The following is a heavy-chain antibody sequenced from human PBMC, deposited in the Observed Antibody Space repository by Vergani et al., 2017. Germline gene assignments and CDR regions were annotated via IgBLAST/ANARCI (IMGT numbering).Heavy chain of an antibody. CDR1: GFTFSSYA. Sequence: QVQLVESGGGVVQPGRSLRLSCAASGFTFSSYAMHWVRQAPGKGLEWVAVISYDGSNKYYADSVKGRFTISRDNSKNTLYLHMNSLRAEDTAVYYCAREYYYGSMDVWGQGTTVTVSS. V-gene: IGHV3-30-3*01. CDR2: ISYDGSNK. D-gene: IGHD3-10*01. J-gene: IGHJ6*02. CDR3: AREYYYGSMDV.